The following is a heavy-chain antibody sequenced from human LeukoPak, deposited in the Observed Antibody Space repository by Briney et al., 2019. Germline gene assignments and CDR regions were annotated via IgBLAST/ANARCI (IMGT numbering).Heavy chain of an antibody. J-gene: IGHJ4*02. CDR2: IYYSGST. CDR1: GGSISSYY. Sequence: PSETLSLPCTVSGGSISSYYWGWIRQPPGEGVEWIGSIYYSGSTYYNPSLKSRVTISVDTSKNQFSLKLSSVTAADAAGYYCASGPLRWYSVWGQGTLVTVSS. CDR3: ASGPLRWYSV. V-gene: IGHV4-39*07. D-gene: IGHD4-23*01.